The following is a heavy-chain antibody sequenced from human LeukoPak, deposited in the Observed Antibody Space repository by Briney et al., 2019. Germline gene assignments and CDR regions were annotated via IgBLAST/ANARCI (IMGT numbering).Heavy chain of an antibody. Sequence: GGSRRLSCAAAGFTSSSYEMDWVRHAAERGLGWVSYISSSGSTIYYADSVKGRFTISRDNAKNSLYLQMNSLRAEDTAVYYCARDVRYYYDSSGYYGIDYWGQGTLVTVSS. CDR3: ARDVRYYYDSSGYYGIDY. V-gene: IGHV3-48*03. J-gene: IGHJ4*02. CDR2: ISSSGSTI. D-gene: IGHD3-22*01. CDR1: GFTSSSYE.